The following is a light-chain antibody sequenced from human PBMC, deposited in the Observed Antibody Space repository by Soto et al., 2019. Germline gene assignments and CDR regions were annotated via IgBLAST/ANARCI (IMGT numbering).Light chain of an antibody. Sequence: QSALTQPPSASGSPGQSVTISCTGTSSDVGAYNYLSWYQQHRGKAPKLMIYEVSKRPSGVPDRFSGSKSGNTASLTVSGLQAEDEADYYCSSYAGSNNYVFGTGTKVTVL. CDR1: SSDVGAYNY. CDR3: SSYAGSNNYV. J-gene: IGLJ1*01. V-gene: IGLV2-8*01. CDR2: EVS.